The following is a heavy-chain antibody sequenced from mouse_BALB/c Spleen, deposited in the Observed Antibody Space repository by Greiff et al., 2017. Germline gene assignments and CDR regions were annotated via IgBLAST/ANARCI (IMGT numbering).Heavy chain of an antibody. J-gene: IGHJ4*01. V-gene: IGHV5-6-3*01. CDR1: GFTFSSYG. Sequence: EVKLMESGGGLVQPGGSLKLSCAASGFTFSSYGMSWVRQTPDKRLELVATINSNGGSTYYPDSVKGRFTISRDNAKNTLYLQMSSLKSEDTAMYYCARDYRYYAIDYWGQGTSVTVSS. D-gene: IGHD2-14*01. CDR2: INSNGGST. CDR3: ARDYRYYAIDY.